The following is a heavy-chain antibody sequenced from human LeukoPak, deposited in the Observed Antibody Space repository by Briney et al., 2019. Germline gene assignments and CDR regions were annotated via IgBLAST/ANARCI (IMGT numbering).Heavy chain of an antibody. J-gene: IGHJ4*02. V-gene: IGHV4-38-2*01. CDR3: ASGDSVAGGGPSDY. CDR1: GYSIISGYY. D-gene: IGHD6-19*01. Sequence: SETLSPTCAVSGYSIISGYYWGWIRQPPGKGLEWIGSIYHSGSTYYNPSLKSRVTITVDTSKNQFSLKLSSVTAADTAVYYCASGDSVAGGGPSDYEGRGTGTTVSS. CDR2: IYHSGST.